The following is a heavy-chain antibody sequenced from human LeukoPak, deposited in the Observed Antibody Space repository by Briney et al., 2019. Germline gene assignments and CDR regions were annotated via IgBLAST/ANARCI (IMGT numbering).Heavy chain of an antibody. CDR2: IIPIHGIA. Sequence: SVKVSCKASGGTFSSYAISWVRQAPGQGLEWMGRIIPIHGIANYAQKFQGRVTITADKSTSTAYMELCSLRSEDTAVYYSARAPMIPATNLDYWGQGTLVTVSS. CDR3: ARAPMIPATNLDY. J-gene: IGHJ4*02. V-gene: IGHV1-69*04. CDR1: GGTFSSYA. D-gene: IGHD5-24*01.